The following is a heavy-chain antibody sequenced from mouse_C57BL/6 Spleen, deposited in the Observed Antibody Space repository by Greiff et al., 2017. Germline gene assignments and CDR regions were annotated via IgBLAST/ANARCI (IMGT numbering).Heavy chain of an antibody. CDR1: GYTFTDYY. CDR2: IYPGSGNT. CDR3: ARGGLGSYYLDY. J-gene: IGHJ2*01. D-gene: IGHD3-1*01. V-gene: IGHV1-76*01. Sequence: VQLQQSGAELVRPGASVKLSCKASGYTFTDYYINWVKQRPGQGLEWIARIYPGSGNTYYNEKFKGKATLTAEKSSSTAYMQLSSLTSEDSAVYFCARGGLGSYYLDYWGQGTTLTVSS.